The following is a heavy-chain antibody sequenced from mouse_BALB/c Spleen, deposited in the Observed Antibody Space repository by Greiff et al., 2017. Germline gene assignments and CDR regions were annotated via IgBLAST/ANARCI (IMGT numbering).Heavy chain of an antibody. V-gene: IGHV3-2*02. CDR2: ISYSGST. J-gene: IGHJ2*01. CDR1: GYSITSDYA. Sequence: VQLKESGPGLVKPSQSLSLTCTVTGYSITSDYAWNWIRQFPGNKLEWMGYISYSGSTSYNTSLKSRISITRDTSKNQFFLQLNSVTTEDTATYYCARSGYGNYFDYWGQGTTLTVSS. D-gene: IGHD2-10*02. CDR3: ARSGYGNYFDY.